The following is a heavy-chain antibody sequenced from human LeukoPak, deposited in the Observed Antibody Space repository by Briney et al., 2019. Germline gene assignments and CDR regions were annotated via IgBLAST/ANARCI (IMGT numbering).Heavy chain of an antibody. CDR3: GTSPAVPGSR. Sequence: GGSLRLSCAASGFIFGNYWMHWVRQAPGKGLVWVSHINSDGSSTSYTDSVKGRLTLSRDNARNMVYLQMNSLRAEDTAVYYCGTSPAVPGSRWGQGTLVIVSS. D-gene: IGHD6-19*01. CDR2: INSDGSST. J-gene: IGHJ4*02. CDR1: GFIFGNYW. V-gene: IGHV3-74*01.